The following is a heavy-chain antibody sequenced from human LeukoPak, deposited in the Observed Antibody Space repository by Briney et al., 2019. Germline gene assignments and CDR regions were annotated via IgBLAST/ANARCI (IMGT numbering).Heavy chain of an antibody. Sequence: GGSLRLSCAASGFTFSSYSMNWVRQAPGKGLEWVSSISSSSSYIYYADSVKGRSTISRDNAKNSLYLQMNSLRAEDTAVYYCARAQGYSSGWSWIDYWGQGTLVTVSS. J-gene: IGHJ4*02. CDR3: ARAQGYSSGWSWIDY. CDR2: ISSSSSYI. D-gene: IGHD6-19*01. CDR1: GFTFSSYS. V-gene: IGHV3-21*01.